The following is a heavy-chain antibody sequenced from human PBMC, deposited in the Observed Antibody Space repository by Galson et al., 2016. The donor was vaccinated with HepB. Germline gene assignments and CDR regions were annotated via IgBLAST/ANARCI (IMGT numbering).Heavy chain of an antibody. CDR3: AKDRTGGYSYGNRYYFYGMDV. D-gene: IGHD5-18*01. CDR1: GFTFSYYG. J-gene: IGHJ6*02. Sequence: SLRLSCAASGFTFSYYGMHWVRQAPGKGLDWVTVISYDGSNKYYADSVKGRFIISRDNPKNTLYLQMNSLRAEDTAVYYCAKDRTGGYSYGNRYYFYGMDVWGQGTTVSVSS. CDR2: ISYDGSNK. V-gene: IGHV3-30*18.